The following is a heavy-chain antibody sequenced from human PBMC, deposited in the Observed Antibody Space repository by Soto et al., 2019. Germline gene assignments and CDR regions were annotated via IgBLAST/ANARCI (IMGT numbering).Heavy chain of an antibody. CDR2: INPNSGGT. CDR3: CGWYDSSGYYYVDAFDI. V-gene: IGHV1-2*02. D-gene: IGHD3-22*01. CDR1: GYTFTGYY. J-gene: IGHJ3*02. Sequence: ASVKVSCKASGYTFTGYYMHWVRQAPGQGLEWMGWINPNSGGTNYAQKFQGRVTMTRDTSISTAYMELSRLRSDDTAVYYCCGWYDSSGYYYVDAFDIWGQGTMVTVSS.